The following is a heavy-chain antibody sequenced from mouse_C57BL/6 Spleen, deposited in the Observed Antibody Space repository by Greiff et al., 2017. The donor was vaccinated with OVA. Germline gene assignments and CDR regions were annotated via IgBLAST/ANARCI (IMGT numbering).Heavy chain of an antibody. J-gene: IGHJ1*03. CDR3: VRHCGGYFDV. CDR1: GFSFNTYA. V-gene: IGHV10-1*01. Sequence: EVQRVESGGGLVQPKGSLKLSCAASGFSFNTYAMNWVRQAPGKGLEWVARIRSKSNNYATYYADSVKDRFTISRDDSESMLYLQMNNLKTEDTAMYYCVRHCGGYFDVWGTGTTVTVSS. CDR2: IRSKSNNYAT.